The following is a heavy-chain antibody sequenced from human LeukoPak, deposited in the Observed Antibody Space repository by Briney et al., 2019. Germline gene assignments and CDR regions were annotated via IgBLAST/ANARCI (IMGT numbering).Heavy chain of an antibody. D-gene: IGHD2-15*01. CDR1: GFIFSSYA. Sequence: GGSLRLSCAASGFIFSSYAMTWVRQAPGKGLEWVSTIIGSGGATYYADSVKGRFTISRDNSKNTLYLQMNSLRAEDTAVYYCAKDPKYCSGGSCYSDKGFGDYWGQGTLVTVSS. J-gene: IGHJ4*02. CDR3: AKDPKYCSGGSCYSDKGFGDY. CDR2: IIGSGGAT. V-gene: IGHV3-23*01.